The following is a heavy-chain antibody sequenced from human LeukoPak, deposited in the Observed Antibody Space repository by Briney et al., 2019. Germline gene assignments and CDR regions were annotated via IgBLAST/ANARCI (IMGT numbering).Heavy chain of an antibody. D-gene: IGHD1-26*01. Sequence: GGSLRLSCAASGFTFDDYGMSWVRQAPGKGLEWVSGINWNGGSTGYADSVKGRFTISRDNAKNSLYLQMNRLRAEDTALYYCARGQSGSYLYYFDYWGQGTLVTVSS. CDR3: ARGQSGSYLYYFDY. CDR1: GFTFDDYG. J-gene: IGHJ4*02. CDR2: INWNGGST. V-gene: IGHV3-20*04.